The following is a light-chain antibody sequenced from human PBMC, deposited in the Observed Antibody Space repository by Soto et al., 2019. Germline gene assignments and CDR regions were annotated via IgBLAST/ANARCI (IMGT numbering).Light chain of an antibody. V-gene: IGLV2-23*01. CDR2: EGS. CDR1: SSDVGNYNL. J-gene: IGLJ2*01. CDR3: CSYADLIL. Sequence: QSALTQPASVSGSPGQSITISCTGTSSDVGNYNLVSRYQQHPGKAPKLIIYEGSKRPSGVSNRFSGSKSGNTASLTISGLQTEDEADYYCCSYADLILFGGGTKLTVL.